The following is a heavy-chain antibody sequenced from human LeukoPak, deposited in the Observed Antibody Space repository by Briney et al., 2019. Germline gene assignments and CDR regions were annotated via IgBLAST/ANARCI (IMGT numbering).Heavy chain of an antibody. CDR2: ISFDGNNK. CDR3: AKERTVTSNHFDY. D-gene: IGHD4-17*01. Sequence: PGGSLRLSCVVSRFIFSSYYMHWVRQAPGKGLEWVAVISFDGNNKYYADSVKGRFTISRDNSKNTLYLQMNSLRAEDTAVYYCAKERTVTSNHFDYWGQGTLVTVSS. CDR1: RFIFSSYY. V-gene: IGHV3-30*18. J-gene: IGHJ4*02.